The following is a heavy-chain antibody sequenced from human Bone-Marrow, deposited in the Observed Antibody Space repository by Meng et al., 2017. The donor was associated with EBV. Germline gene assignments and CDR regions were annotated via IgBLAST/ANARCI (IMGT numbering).Heavy chain of an antibody. Sequence: HIQDSRPRLSHPSATLSLTRTGPVSSVCCSTYHWSCILQPPGNELEWIGYIYYGGTTIYNPSLKSRVTILVDASKNQFSLKLSSVTTADTAVYYCAKSRSSTPGVVDYWGQGTLVTVSS. CDR3: AKSRSSTPGVVDY. CDR1: VSSVCCSTYH. D-gene: IGHD3-10*01. CDR2: IYYGGTT. J-gene: IGHJ4*02. V-gene: IGHV4-61*01.